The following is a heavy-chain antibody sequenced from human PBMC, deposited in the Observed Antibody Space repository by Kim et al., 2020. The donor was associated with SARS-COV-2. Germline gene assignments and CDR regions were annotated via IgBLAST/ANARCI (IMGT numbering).Heavy chain of an antibody. J-gene: IGHJ6*01. D-gene: IGHD3-10*01. V-gene: IGHV4-34*01. Sequence: SETLSLTCAVYGGSFSGYYWSWIRQPPGKGLEWIGEINHSGSTNYNQSLKSRVTISVDTSKNQFSLKLSSVTAADTAVYYCARGGRYYGSGSYRPAYYYG. CDR3: ARGGRYYGSGSYRPAYYYG. CDR1: GGSFSGYY. CDR2: INHSGST.